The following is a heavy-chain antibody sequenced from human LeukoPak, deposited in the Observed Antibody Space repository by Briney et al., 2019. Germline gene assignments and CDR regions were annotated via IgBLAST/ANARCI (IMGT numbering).Heavy chain of an antibody. CDR2: IQYDESNE. CDR3: ARVGARLGAFDI. D-gene: IGHD6-25*01. J-gene: IGHJ3*02. V-gene: IGHV3-30*02. Sequence: PGGSLRLSCAASAFIFRSYGMHWVRQAPGKGLEWVAYIQYDESNEQYADSVKGRFTISRDNAKNTLYLQMNSLRAEDTAVYYCARVGARLGAFDIWGQGTMVTVSS. CDR1: AFIFRSYG.